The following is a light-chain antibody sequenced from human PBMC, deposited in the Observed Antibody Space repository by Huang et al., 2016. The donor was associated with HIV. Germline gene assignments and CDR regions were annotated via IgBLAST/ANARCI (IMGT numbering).Light chain of an antibody. CDR1: HDIRSY. J-gene: IGKJ4*01. CDR2: DAS. Sequence: DIQMTQSPSSLSASVGDRVTITCQASHDIRSYLNWYQQKPGKAPKLLIYDASTLETGVPSRFSGSGSGTDFTFTISSLQPEDIVTYYCQHFDHHLLTFGGGTKLEIK. V-gene: IGKV1-33*01. CDR3: QHFDHHLLT.